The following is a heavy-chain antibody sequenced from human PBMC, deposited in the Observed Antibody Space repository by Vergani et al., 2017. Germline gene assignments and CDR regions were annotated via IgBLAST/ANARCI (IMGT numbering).Heavy chain of an antibody. CDR3: VRVGLSGGAAADFDY. V-gene: IGHV3-74*01. D-gene: IGHD6-13*01. Sequence: EVQLVESGGGLVQPGGSLRLSCAASGFTFSGYWMHWVRQAPGKGLVWVSRVNSDGGDTTYADAVKGRFTISRDNAKNTLYLQMNSLRAEDTAVYYCVRVGLSGGAAADFDYWGQGTLVTVSS. CDR2: VNSDGGDT. CDR1: GFTFSGYW. J-gene: IGHJ4*02.